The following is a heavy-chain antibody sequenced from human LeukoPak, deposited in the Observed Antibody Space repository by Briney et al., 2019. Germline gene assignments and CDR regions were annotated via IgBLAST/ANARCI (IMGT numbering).Heavy chain of an antibody. Sequence: ASVKVSCKASGYSFSSSYMHWVRQAPGQGLEWMGIISPSGGSTSYAQKFQGRVTMTRDKSTSTVYMDLSRLRSEDTAVYYCARVPPYYYGSGGFDYWGQGTLVTVSS. V-gene: IGHV1-46*01. CDR2: ISPSGGST. CDR1: GYSFSSSY. D-gene: IGHD3-10*01. CDR3: ARVPPYYYGSGGFDY. J-gene: IGHJ4*02.